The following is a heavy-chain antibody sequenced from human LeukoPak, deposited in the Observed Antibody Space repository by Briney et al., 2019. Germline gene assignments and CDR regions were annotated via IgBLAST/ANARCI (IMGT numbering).Heavy chain of an antibody. D-gene: IGHD2-2*01. Sequence: PGGSLRLSCAASGFTFSSYGMHWVRQAPGKGLEWGAFISYVGSNKYYADSVKGRFTISRDNSKNTLYLQMNSLRAEDTAVYYCAKDMGPWHCSSGCAYGMDVWGQGTTVTVSS. J-gene: IGHJ6*02. CDR3: AKDMGPWHCSSGCAYGMDV. V-gene: IGHV3-30*18. CDR1: GFTFSSYG. CDR2: ISYVGSNK.